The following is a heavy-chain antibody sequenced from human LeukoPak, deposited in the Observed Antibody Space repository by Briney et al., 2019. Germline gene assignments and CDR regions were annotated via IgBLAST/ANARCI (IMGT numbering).Heavy chain of an antibody. J-gene: IGHJ4*02. CDR2: ISGSGDST. D-gene: IGHD3-3*01. CDR1: GFTVSSNY. CDR3: ARGSALTYYDFLHFDY. Sequence: GGSLRLSCAASGFTVSSNYMSWVRQAPGKGLEWVSAISGSGDSTFYADSVKGRFTISRDNSKNTLYLQMGSLRAEDMAVYYCARGSALTYYDFLHFDYWGQGTLVTVSS. V-gene: IGHV3-53*05.